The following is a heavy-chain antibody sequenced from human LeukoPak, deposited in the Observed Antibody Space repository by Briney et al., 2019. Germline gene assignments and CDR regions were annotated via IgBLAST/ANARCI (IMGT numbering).Heavy chain of an antibody. J-gene: IGHJ4*02. CDR1: GFTFSDYY. V-gene: IGHV3-11*01. CDR2: ISSSGSTI. CDR3: ARGNKRLESSSWLDY. D-gene: IGHD6-13*01. Sequence: GGSLRLSCAASGFTFSDYYMSWIRQAPGKGLEWVPGISSSGSTIYYADSVKGRFTISRDNAKNSLYVQMNSLRAEDTAVYYCARGNKRLESSSWLDYRGQGTLVTVSS.